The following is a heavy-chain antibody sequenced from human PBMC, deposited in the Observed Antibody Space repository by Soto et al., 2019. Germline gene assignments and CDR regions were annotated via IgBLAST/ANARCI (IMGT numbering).Heavy chain of an antibody. V-gene: IGHV3-23*01. CDR3: AKCSVGTVRTSGWCNWFDP. D-gene: IGHD6-19*01. CDR2: IRVGGGDT. J-gene: IGHJ5*02. Sequence: EVGLLESGGGLAQPGGSRRLSCAASGFTFSSSAMNWVRQAPGKGLEWVSSIRVGGGDTFYADSVRGRFTVSRDISRNTLYLQMNSLRAEDTAIYYCAKCSVGTVRTSGWCNWFDPWGQGTLVTVSS. CDR1: GFTFSSSA.